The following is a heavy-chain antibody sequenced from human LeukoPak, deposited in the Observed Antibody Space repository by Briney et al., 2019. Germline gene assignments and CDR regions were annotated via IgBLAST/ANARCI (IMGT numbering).Heavy chain of an antibody. CDR2: IYPGDSDT. CDR1: GYSFTSYW. J-gene: IGHJ4*02. V-gene: IGHV5-51*01. Sequence: GESLKISCKGSGYSFTSYWIGWVRQMPGKGLEWMGIIYPGDSDTRYSPSFQGQVTISADKSISTAYLQWSSLKASDTAMYYCARLGLGCPVCSGSYSSFDYWGQGTLVTVSS. CDR3: ARLGLGCPVCSGSYSSFDY. D-gene: IGHD3-10*02.